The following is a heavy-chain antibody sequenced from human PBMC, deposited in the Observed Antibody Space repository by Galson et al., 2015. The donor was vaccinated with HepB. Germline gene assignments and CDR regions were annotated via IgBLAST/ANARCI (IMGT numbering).Heavy chain of an antibody. Sequence: SVKVSCKASGYTFTSYAMHWVRQAPGQRLEWMGWINAGNGNTKYSQKFQGRVTITRDTSASTAYMELSSLRSEDTAVYYCARDRGIVGAPVGYWGQGTLGTVS. CDR3: ARDRGIVGAPVGY. CDR2: INAGNGNT. V-gene: IGHV1-3*01. D-gene: IGHD1-26*01. J-gene: IGHJ4*02. CDR1: GYTFTSYA.